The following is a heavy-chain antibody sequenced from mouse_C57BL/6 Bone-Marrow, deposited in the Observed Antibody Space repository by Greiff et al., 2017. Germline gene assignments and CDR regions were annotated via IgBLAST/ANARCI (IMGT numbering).Heavy chain of an antibody. CDR2: IDPENGDT. V-gene: IGHV14-4*01. J-gene: IGHJ2*01. CDR1: GFNIKDDY. D-gene: IGHD2-1*01. Sequence: EVQLQQSGAELVRPGASVKLSCTASGFNIKDDYMHWVKQRPEQGLEWIGWIDPENGDTEYASKFQGKATITADTSSNTAYLQLSSLTSEDTAVYYCTIVNYGNYVNYFDYWGQGTTLTVSS. CDR3: TIVNYGNYVNYFDY.